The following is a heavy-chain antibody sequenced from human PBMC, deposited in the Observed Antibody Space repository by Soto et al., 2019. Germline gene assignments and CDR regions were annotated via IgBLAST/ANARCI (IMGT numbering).Heavy chain of an antibody. D-gene: IGHD3-16*01. J-gene: IGHJ4*02. V-gene: IGHV4-34*01. CDR1: GGSFSDYY. CDR3: ATGKGLGLYYFDY. CDR2: INQSGST. Sequence: SETLSLTCAVYGGSFSDYYWSWVRQSPGKGLEWIGEINQSGSTNYNPSLKSRVTLSVHTPKNQFSLMLTSVTAADTAVYYCATGKGLGLYYFDYWGQGTLVTVSS.